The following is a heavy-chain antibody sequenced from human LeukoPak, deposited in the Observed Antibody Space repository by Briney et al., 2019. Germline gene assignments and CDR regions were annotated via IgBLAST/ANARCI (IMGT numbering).Heavy chain of an antibody. CDR1: GFPFSTYW. V-gene: IGHV3-7*01. CDR3: TRGSGLTGYDLLDY. D-gene: IGHD5-12*01. CDR2: IKNDGSEK. Sequence: TGGSLRLSCAASGFPFSTYWITWVRQAPGKGLEWVANIKNDGSEKYYVDSVKGRFTISRDNAENSLFLQMNSLRVEDTAIYYCTRGSGLTGYDLLDYWGQGTLVTVSS. J-gene: IGHJ4*02.